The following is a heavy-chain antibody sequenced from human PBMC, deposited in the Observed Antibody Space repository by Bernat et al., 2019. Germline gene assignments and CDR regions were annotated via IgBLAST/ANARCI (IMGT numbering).Heavy chain of an antibody. D-gene: IGHD6-6*01. CDR2: INSDGRST. CDR3: ARVRAARWGFDY. CDR1: GFTFSGYW. J-gene: IGHJ4*02. V-gene: IGHV3-74*02. Sequence: VQLVESGGGLVQPGGSLRLSCAASGFTFSGYWMHWVRQAPGKGPVWVSRINSDGRSTSYADSVKGRFTISSDNAKNTVYLQMNSLRAEDTAVYYCARVRAARWGFDYWGQGTLVTVSS.